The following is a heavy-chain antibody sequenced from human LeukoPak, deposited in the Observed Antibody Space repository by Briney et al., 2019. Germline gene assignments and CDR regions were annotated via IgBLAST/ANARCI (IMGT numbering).Heavy chain of an antibody. CDR3: ARGQWLADC. V-gene: IGHV4-59*08. CDR1: GGSISSYY. J-gene: IGHJ4*02. Sequence: PSHTLSLTCTLSGGSISSYYWSWIRQPPGKGLEWIGYIYYGGSTNYNPSLKSRVTISVDTSKNQCSRKLSSVTAADTAVYYCARGQWLADCWGQGTLVTVSS. CDR2: IYYGGST. D-gene: IGHD6-19*01.